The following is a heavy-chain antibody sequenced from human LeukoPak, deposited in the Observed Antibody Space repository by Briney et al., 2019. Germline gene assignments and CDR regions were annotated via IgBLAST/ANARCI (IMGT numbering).Heavy chain of an antibody. J-gene: IGHJ6*03. Sequence: GGSLRLSCAASGFTFSAHAMNWVRQAPGEGLEWLSAMTGISGSTHYADSVKGRFTISRDTSKNTLYLEMNSLRVEDTAIYYCAKDPGDGDYFFFYYMDFWGKGTTVTVSS. CDR3: AKDPGDGDYFFFYYMDF. CDR1: GFTFSAHA. V-gene: IGHV3-23*01. D-gene: IGHD4-17*01. CDR2: MTGISGST.